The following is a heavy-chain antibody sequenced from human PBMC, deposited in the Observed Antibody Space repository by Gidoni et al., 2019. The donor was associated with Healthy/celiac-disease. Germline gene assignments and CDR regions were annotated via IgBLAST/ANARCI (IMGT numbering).Heavy chain of an antibody. D-gene: IGHD2-2*01. Sequence: QVQLVQSGAEVKKPGSSVKVSCKASGGTFSSYAIRWVRQAPGQGLEWMGGIIPIFGTANYAQKFQGRVTITADESTSTAYMELSSLRSEDTAVYYCARSGGLVVVPAAMEWWFDPWGQGTLVTVSS. J-gene: IGHJ5*02. CDR2: IIPIFGTA. CDR3: ARSGGLVVVPAAMEWWFDP. CDR1: GGTFSSYA. V-gene: IGHV1-69*01.